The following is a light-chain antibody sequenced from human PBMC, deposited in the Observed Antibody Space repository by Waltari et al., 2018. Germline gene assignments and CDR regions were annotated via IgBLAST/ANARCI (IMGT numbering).Light chain of an antibody. Sequence: DIQMTQSPSSLSASVGDRVPITCQASQDISNYLNWYQQKPGKAPKHLIYDASNLETGVPSRFSGSGSGTDFTFTISSLQPEDIATYYCQQYDNLPLTFGGGTKVEIK. CDR3: QQYDNLPLT. CDR2: DAS. V-gene: IGKV1-33*01. J-gene: IGKJ4*01. CDR1: QDISNY.